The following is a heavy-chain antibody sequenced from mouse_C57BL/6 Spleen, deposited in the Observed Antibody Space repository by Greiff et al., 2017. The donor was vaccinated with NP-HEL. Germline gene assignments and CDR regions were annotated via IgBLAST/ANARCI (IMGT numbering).Heavy chain of an antibody. Sequence: EVHLVESGGGLVKPGGSLKLSCAASGFTFSSYAMSWVRQTPEKRLEWVATISDGGSYTYYPENVKGRFTISRDNAKNNLYLQMSHLKSEDTAMYYCARDTYGSSLEYFDVWGTGTTVTVSS. CDR3: ARDTYGSSLEYFDV. CDR1: GFTFSSYA. CDR2: ISDGGSYT. D-gene: IGHD1-1*01. J-gene: IGHJ1*03. V-gene: IGHV5-4*01.